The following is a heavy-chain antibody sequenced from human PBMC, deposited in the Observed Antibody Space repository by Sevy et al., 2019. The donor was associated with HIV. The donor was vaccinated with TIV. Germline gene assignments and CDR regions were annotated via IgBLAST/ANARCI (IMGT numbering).Heavy chain of an antibody. J-gene: IGHJ4*02. D-gene: IGHD3-22*01. Sequence: ASVKVSCKVSGYTLTELSMHWVRQAHGKGLEWMGGFDPEDGETIYAQKFQGRVTMTEDTSTDTAYMELSSLRSEDTAVYYCATLYYYDSSGYPFDYWGQGTLVTVSS. CDR1: GYTLTELS. CDR2: FDPEDGET. CDR3: ATLYYYDSSGYPFDY. V-gene: IGHV1-24*01.